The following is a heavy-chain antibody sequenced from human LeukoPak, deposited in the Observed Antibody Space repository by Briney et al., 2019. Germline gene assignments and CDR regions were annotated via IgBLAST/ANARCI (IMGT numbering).Heavy chain of an antibody. CDR1: GGSISSNSYY. V-gene: IGHV4-39*07. J-gene: IGHJ6*03. CDR3: ARRRVRVVTAIYYMDV. D-gene: IGHD2-21*02. CDR2: INHSGST. Sequence: SETLSLTCTVSGGSISSNSYYWGWIRQPPGKGLEWIGEINHSGSTNYNPSLKSRVTISVDTSKNQFSLKLSSVTAADTAVYYCARRRVRVVTAIYYMDVWGKGTTVTISS.